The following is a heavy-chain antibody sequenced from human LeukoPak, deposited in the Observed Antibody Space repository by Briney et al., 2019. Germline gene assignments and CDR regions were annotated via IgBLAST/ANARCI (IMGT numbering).Heavy chain of an antibody. CDR3: ARGGLLGIYYYYYYMDV. V-gene: IGHV3-7*01. CDR2: IKQDGSEK. J-gene: IGHJ6*03. D-gene: IGHD1-14*01. CDR1: GFTFSNYW. Sequence: PGGSLMLSCAASGFTFSNYWMSWVRQAPGRGLEWVANIKQDGSEKYYVDSVKGRFTISRDNAKNSLYLQMNSLRAEDTAVYYCARGGLLGIYYYYYYMDVWGKGTTVTVSS.